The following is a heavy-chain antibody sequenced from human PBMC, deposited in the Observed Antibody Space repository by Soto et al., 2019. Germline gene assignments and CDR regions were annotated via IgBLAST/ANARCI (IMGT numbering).Heavy chain of an antibody. V-gene: IGHV1-18*01. J-gene: IGHJ4*02. CDR1: GYSFTTYG. CDR2: ISGYNGNT. CDR3: VRDTYYYHSSGPAPFEY. D-gene: IGHD3-22*01. Sequence: QIQLVQSGTEVKRSGASVKVSCKTSGYSFTTYGLSWVRQAPGRGLEWVGWISGYNGNTNYAQKFQGTVILTTDTPTTTGYMEIKSLSSDDTAVYYCVRDTYYYHSSGPAPFEYWGQGTQVTFSS.